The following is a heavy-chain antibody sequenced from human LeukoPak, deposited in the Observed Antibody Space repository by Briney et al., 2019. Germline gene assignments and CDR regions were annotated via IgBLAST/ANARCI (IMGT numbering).Heavy chain of an antibody. CDR3: ARDLGYTYGSDY. J-gene: IGHJ4*02. V-gene: IGHV3-74*01. CDR2: TYSDGSTT. D-gene: IGHD5-18*01. Sequence: LTGGSLRLSCAASGFIFSRYWMHWVRQAPGKGLVWVSRTYSDGSTTTYADSVKGRFTISRDNSKNTLYLQMNSLRAEDTAVYYCARDLGYTYGSDYWGQGTLVTVSS. CDR1: GFIFSRYW.